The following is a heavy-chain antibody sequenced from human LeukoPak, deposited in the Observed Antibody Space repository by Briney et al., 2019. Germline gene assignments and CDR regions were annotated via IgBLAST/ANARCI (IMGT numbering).Heavy chain of an antibody. J-gene: IGHJ4*02. V-gene: IGHV3-7*01. D-gene: IGHD3-22*01. CDR3: QRENHDSGWSFDY. CDR1: GFTFSSYG. CDR2: INQGGSEK. Sequence: PGGSLRLSCSAPGFTFSSYGMNWVRQAPGKGLEWVANINQGGSEKYYVDSVKGRFTISRDNAKNSLYLEMNSLRAEDTAVYYCQRENHDSGWSFDYWGQGTLVTVSS.